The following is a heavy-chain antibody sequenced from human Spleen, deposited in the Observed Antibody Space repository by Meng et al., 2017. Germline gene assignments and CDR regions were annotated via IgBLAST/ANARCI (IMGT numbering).Heavy chain of an antibody. CDR3: ARVTYYSGQYYFDY. D-gene: IGHD3-10*01. J-gene: IGHJ4*02. V-gene: IGHV4-59*01. CDR1: GGSISSYY. CDR2: VYYSGHT. Sequence: SETLSLTCTVSGGSISSYYWSWIRQPPGKGLEWIGFVYYSGHTNYNPSLKSRVTISVDTSENQFSLSLDSVTAADTAVYYCARVTYYSGQYYFDYWGQGTLVTVSS.